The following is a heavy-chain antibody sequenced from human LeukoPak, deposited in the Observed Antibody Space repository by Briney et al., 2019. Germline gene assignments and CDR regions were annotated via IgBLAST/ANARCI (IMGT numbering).Heavy chain of an antibody. Sequence: PSETLSLTCAVSGGSISSSNWWSWVRQPPGKGLEWIGEIYHSGSTNYNPSLKSRVTISVDKSKNQFSLKLSSVTAADTAVYYCARRITMIVVVPGDDAFDIWGQGTMVTVSS. CDR3: ARRITMIVVVPGDDAFDI. CDR2: IYHSGST. CDR1: GGSISSSNW. V-gene: IGHV4-4*02. J-gene: IGHJ3*02. D-gene: IGHD3-22*01.